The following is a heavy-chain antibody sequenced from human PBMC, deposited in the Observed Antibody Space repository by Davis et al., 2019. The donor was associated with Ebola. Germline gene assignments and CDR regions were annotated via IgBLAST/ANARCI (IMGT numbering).Heavy chain of an antibody. Sequence: PSETLSLTCAVYGGSFSGYYWSWIRQPPGKGLEWIGEINHSGSTNYNPSLKSRVTISVDTSKNQFSLKLSSVTAADTAVYYCARGKGGYFNWFDPWGQGTLVTVSS. J-gene: IGHJ5*02. CDR3: ARGKGGYFNWFDP. V-gene: IGHV4-34*01. CDR2: INHSGST. CDR1: GGSFSGYY. D-gene: IGHD2-21*02.